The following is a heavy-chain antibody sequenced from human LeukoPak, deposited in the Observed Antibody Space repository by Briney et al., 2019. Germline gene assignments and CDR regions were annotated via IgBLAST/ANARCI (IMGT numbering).Heavy chain of an antibody. CDR1: GYSISSGYY. J-gene: IGHJ3*02. V-gene: IGHV4-38-2*02. CDR3: ARDMLIVVVPAAYDAFDI. CDR2: IYHSGST. D-gene: IGHD2-2*01. Sequence: PSETLSLTCTVSGYSISSGYYWGWIRQPPGKGLEWIGSIYHSGSTYYNPSLKSRVTISVDTSKNQFSLKLSSVTAADTAVYYCARDMLIVVVPAAYDAFDIWGQGTMVTVSS.